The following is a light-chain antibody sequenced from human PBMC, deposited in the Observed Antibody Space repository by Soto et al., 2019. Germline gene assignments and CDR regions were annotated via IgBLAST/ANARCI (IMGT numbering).Light chain of an antibody. Sequence: QSALTQPASVSGSPGQSITISCTGTSSDVRGYNLVSWYQQYPGKVPKLMIYDVSNRPSGVSNRFSASKSGNTASLTISGLQAEDEADYYCSSYTSNNTYVFGTGTKLTVL. J-gene: IGLJ1*01. CDR3: SSYTSNNTYV. CDR1: SSDVRGYNL. V-gene: IGLV2-14*01. CDR2: DVS.